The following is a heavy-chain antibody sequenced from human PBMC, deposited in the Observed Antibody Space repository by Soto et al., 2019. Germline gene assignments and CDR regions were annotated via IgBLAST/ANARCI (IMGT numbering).Heavy chain of an antibody. V-gene: IGHV3-30-3*01. CDR1: GFTFSSYA. J-gene: IGHJ4*02. CDR2: ISYDGNNK. Sequence: QVQLVESGGGVVQPGRSLRLSCAASGFTFSSYAMHWVRQAPGKGLEWVAVISYDGNNKYYADSVKGRFTISRDNSKNTLYLQMNSLRAEDTAVYYCARDRHSIAAAGTPCDYWGQGTLVTVSS. CDR3: ARDRHSIAAAGTPCDY. D-gene: IGHD6-13*01.